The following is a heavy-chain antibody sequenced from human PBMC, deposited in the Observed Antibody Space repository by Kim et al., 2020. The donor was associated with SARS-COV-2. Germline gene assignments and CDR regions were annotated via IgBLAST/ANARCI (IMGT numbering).Heavy chain of an antibody. J-gene: IGHJ3*02. D-gene: IGHD6-19*01. CDR3: ARDQSSAGSSGGRGFDI. V-gene: IGHV1-46*01. Sequence: ASVKVSCKASGYTFMSYYLHWVRQAPGQGLEWMGIINPSGGSTSYAQNVQGRLTMTMDTSTSTVYMELSSLRSEDTAVYYCARDQSSAGSSGGRGFDIWGQGTMVTVSS. CDR1: GYTFMSYY. CDR2: INPSGGST.